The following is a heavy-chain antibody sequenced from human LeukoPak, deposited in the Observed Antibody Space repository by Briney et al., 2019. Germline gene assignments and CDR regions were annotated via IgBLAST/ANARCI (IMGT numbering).Heavy chain of an antibody. CDR2: IKQDGSEK. V-gene: IGHV3-7*01. Sequence: GGSLRLSCAASGFTFSSYWMSWVRQAPGKGLEWVANIKQDGSEKYYVDSVKGRFTISRDNAKKSLYLQMNSLRAEDTAVYYCARGEAAAGTWDAFDIWGQGTMVTVSS. D-gene: IGHD6-13*01. CDR3: ARGEAAAGTWDAFDI. J-gene: IGHJ3*02. CDR1: GFTFSSYW.